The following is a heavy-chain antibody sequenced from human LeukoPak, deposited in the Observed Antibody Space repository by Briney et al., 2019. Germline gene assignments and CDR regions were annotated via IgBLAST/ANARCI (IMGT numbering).Heavy chain of an antibody. CDR1: GFTFSDHY. J-gene: IGHJ5*02. V-gene: IGHV3-11*04. D-gene: IGHD6-13*01. CDR3: ARDRRPSSWLGVGP. CDR2: IGTSDNTI. Sequence: GGSLRLSCAASGFTFSDHYMSWLRQAPGKGLEWISYIGTSDNTIYYADSVKGRFTISRDNAKNSLHLQMNSLRAEDTAVYYCARDRRPSSWLGVGPWGQGTLVTVSS.